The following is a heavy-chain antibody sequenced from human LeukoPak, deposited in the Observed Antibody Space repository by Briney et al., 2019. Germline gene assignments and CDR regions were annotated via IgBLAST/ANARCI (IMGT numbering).Heavy chain of an antibody. Sequence: GGSLRLSCAASGFSLSRYWMHWVRHAPGKGLVWVSRITSDGSSTIYADSVKGRFTISRDNAKNTVHLQMNSLRVEDTAVYYCARGGNSPGDYWGQGTLVTVSS. J-gene: IGHJ4*02. CDR1: GFSLSRYW. V-gene: IGHV3-74*01. CDR3: ARGGNSPGDY. CDR2: ITSDGSST. D-gene: IGHD4-23*01.